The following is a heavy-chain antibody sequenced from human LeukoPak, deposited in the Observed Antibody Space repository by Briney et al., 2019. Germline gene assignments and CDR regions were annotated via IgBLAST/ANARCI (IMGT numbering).Heavy chain of an antibody. Sequence: SETLSLTCTVSGGSISSSSYYWGWIRQPPGKGLEWIGSIYYSGSTYYNPSLKSRVTISVDTSKNQFSLKLSSATAADTAVYYCARRGYSLDYWGQGTLVTVSS. CDR1: GGSISSSSYY. CDR3: ARRGYSLDY. J-gene: IGHJ4*02. D-gene: IGHD2-15*01. CDR2: IYYSGST. V-gene: IGHV4-39*01.